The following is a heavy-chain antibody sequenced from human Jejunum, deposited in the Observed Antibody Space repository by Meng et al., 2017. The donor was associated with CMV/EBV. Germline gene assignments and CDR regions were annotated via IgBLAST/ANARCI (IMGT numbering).Heavy chain of an antibody. Sequence: SGFTFSSYSISWVRQAPGKGLEWFSLVSGSGYTTNYADSVKGRFTISRDNSKNTLYLQLNSLRAEDTAVYYCAKGRALSGAYYFDYWGQGTLVTVSS. V-gene: IGHV3-23*01. CDR3: AKGRALSGAYYFDY. CDR1: GFTFSSYS. J-gene: IGHJ4*02. D-gene: IGHD3-9*01. CDR2: VSGSGYTT.